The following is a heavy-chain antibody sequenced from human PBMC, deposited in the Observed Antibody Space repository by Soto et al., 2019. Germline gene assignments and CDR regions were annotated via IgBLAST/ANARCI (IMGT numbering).Heavy chain of an antibody. Sequence: LRLSCAASGFTFGSYAMGWVRQAPGKGLEWVSGISSDGGYTAYIDSVRGRFTISRDNSNSRLYLQMNSLRADDTAIYYCAKYTRTEHLGESWGQGTLVTVSS. D-gene: IGHD3-16*01. V-gene: IGHV3-23*01. CDR2: ISSDGGYT. J-gene: IGHJ4*02. CDR1: GFTFGSYA. CDR3: AKYTRTEHLGES.